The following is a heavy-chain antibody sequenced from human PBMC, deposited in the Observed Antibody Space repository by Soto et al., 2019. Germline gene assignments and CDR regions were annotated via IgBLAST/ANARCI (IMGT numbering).Heavy chain of an antibody. CDR1: GGSISSYY. D-gene: IGHD6-13*01. Sequence: GSLRLSCTVSGGSISSYYWSWIRQPPGKGLEWIGYIYYSGSTNYNPSRKSRVTISVDTSKNQFSLKLSSVTAADTAVYYCARAPATDSSSWYYCYYYYMDVWGKGTTVTVSS. J-gene: IGHJ6*03. CDR2: IYYSGST. V-gene: IGHV4-59*01. CDR3: ARAPATDSSSWYYCYYYYMDV.